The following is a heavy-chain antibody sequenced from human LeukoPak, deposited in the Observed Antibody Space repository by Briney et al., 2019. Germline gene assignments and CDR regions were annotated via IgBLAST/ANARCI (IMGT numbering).Heavy chain of an antibody. CDR1: GGSISSSSYY. Sequence: SETLSLTCTVSGGSISSSSYYWGWIRQPPGKGLEWIGSIYYSGSTYYNPSLKSRVTISVDTSKNQFSLKLSSVTAADTAVYYCARDVRGSGHAFDIWGQGTMATVSS. CDR3: ARDVRGSGHAFDI. J-gene: IGHJ3*02. V-gene: IGHV4-39*07. D-gene: IGHD1-26*01. CDR2: IYYSGST.